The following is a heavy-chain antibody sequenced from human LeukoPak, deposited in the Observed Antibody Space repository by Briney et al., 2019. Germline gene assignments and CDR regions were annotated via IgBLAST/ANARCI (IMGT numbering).Heavy chain of an antibody. CDR2: IIPIFGTA. CDR3: ARGQNYYDSSGYYWFDY. CDR1: GGTFSSYA. Sequence: VKVSCKASGGTFSSYAISWVRQAPGQGLEWMGGIIPIFGTANYAQKFQGRVTITADESTSTAYMELSSLRSEDTAVYYCARGQNYYDSSGYYWFDYWGQGTLVTVSS. J-gene: IGHJ4*02. D-gene: IGHD3-22*01. V-gene: IGHV1-69*13.